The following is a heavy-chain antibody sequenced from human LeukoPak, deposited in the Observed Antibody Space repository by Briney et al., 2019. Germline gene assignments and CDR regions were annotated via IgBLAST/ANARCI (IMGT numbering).Heavy chain of an antibody. CDR2: ISAYNGNT. Sequence: ASVKVSCKASGYTFTSYGISWVRQAPGQGLEWMGWISAYNGNTNYAQKLQGRVTMIRDTSINTAYMELRGLRSEDTAVYYCVRDGEGAAISVNYWFDPWGQGTLVTVSS. J-gene: IGHJ5*02. D-gene: IGHD2-2*02. CDR3: VRDGEGAAISVNYWFDP. V-gene: IGHV1-18*01. CDR1: GYTFTSYG.